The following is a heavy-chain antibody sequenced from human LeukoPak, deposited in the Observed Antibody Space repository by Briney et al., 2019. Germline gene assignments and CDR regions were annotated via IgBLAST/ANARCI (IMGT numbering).Heavy chain of an antibody. Sequence: GGSLRLSCLASGFTVSSTYMSWIRQAPGKGLEWLSYISSSGSTIYYADSVKGRFTMSRDNAKNSLYLQMNSLRAEDTAVYYCARYNGRYSNSYFDYWGQGTLVTVSS. D-gene: IGHD1-26*01. CDR1: GFTVSSTY. CDR2: ISSSGSTI. J-gene: IGHJ4*02. V-gene: IGHV3-11*04. CDR3: ARYNGRYSNSYFDY.